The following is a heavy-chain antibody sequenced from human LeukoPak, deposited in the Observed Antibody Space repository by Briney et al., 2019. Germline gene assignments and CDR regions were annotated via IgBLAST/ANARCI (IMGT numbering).Heavy chain of an antibody. CDR3: ARLSQQWLVL. Sequence: PSETLSLTCAVYGGSFSGYYWSWIRQPPGKGLEWIGYIYYSGSTNYNPSLKSRVTISVDTSKNQFSLKLSSVTAADTAVYYCARLSQQWLVLWGQGTLVTVSS. D-gene: IGHD6-19*01. CDR1: GGSFSGYY. CDR2: IYYSGST. V-gene: IGHV4-59*08. J-gene: IGHJ4*02.